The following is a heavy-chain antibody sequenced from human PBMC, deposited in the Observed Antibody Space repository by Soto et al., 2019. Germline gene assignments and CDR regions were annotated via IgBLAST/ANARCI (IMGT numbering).Heavy chain of an antibody. J-gene: IGHJ4*02. D-gene: IGHD3-22*01. Sequence: PSETLSLTCTVSGAFVSRSSYHWNWIRQPPGKGLEWIGYISYSGSTNYNPSLKSRVTISVDTSKNQFSLKLISVTAADTAIYYCASYYDGSSYYDRPHFGYWGQGTLVTVSS. CDR2: ISYSGST. CDR1: GAFVSRSSYH. V-gene: IGHV4-61*01. CDR3: ASYYDGSSYYDRPHFGY.